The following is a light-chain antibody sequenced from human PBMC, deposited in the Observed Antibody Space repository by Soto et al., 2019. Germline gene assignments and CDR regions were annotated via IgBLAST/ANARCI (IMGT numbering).Light chain of an antibody. V-gene: IGKV1-6*01. CDR1: QGIGND. CDR3: QQYGSSLWT. J-gene: IGKJ1*01. Sequence: AIQMTQSPSSLSASVGDRVDITCRASQGIGNDLGWYQQKPGKAPKLLIYAASNLPSGVPSRFSGSGSGTDFTLTISRLEPEDFAVYYCQQYGSSLWTFGQGTKVDIK. CDR2: AAS.